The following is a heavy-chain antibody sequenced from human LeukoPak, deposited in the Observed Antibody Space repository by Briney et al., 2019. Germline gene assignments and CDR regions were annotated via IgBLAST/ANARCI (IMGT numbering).Heavy chain of an antibody. CDR1: GFTFSNAW. V-gene: IGHV3-15*01. Sequence: PGWSLRLSCAASGFTFSNAWMSWVRQAPGKGLEWVGRIKSKTDGGTTDYAAPVKGRFTISRDDSKNTLYLQMNSLKTEDTAVYYCTTEFSPWYAFDIWGQGTMVTVSS. CDR2: IKSKTDGGTT. CDR3: TTEFSPWYAFDI. J-gene: IGHJ3*02. D-gene: IGHD2-8*02.